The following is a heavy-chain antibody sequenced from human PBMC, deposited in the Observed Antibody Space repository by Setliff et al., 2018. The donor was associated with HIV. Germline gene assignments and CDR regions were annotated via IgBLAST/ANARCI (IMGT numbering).Heavy chain of an antibody. CDR3: ARAPTMYYDYRSDSSGYDY. CDR1: GGSISSSSYY. CDR2: IYYSGST. D-gene: IGHD3-22*01. Sequence: SETLSLTCTVSGGSISSSSYYWGWIRQPPGKGLEWIGSIYYSGSTYYNPSLKSRVTISVDTSKNQFSLKLSSVTAADTAVYYCARAPTMYYDYRSDSSGYDYWGQGTLVTVSS. J-gene: IGHJ4*02. V-gene: IGHV4-39*01.